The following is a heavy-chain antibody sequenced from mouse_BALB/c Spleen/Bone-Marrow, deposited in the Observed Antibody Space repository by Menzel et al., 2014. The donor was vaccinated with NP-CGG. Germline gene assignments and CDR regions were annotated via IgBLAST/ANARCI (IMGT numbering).Heavy chain of an antibody. D-gene: IGHD1-1*01. CDR3: HYFGSDYYVMDY. Sequence: VNLVESGAEMVRPGSSVKISCKASGYAFSNNWMNWMKQRPGQGLEWIGQIYPGDGDTNYNGKFKGKATLTADKSSSIAYMQLSSLTSEDSAVYFCHYFGSDYYVMDYWGQGTSVTVSS. CDR2: IYPGDGDT. V-gene: IGHV1-80*01. CDR1: GYAFSNNW. J-gene: IGHJ4*01.